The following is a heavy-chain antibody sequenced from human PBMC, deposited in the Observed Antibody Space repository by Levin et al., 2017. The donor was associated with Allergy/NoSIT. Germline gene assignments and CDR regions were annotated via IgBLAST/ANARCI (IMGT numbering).Heavy chain of an antibody. CDR3: ARDGELQSLGD. D-gene: IGHD1-26*01. V-gene: IGHV3-33*01. CDR1: GFTFSSYG. CDR2: IWYDGSNK. Sequence: GGSLRLSCAASGFTFSSYGMHWVRQAPGKGLEWVAVIWYDGSNKYYADSVKGRFTISRDNSKNTLYLQMNSLRAEDTAVYYCARDGELQSLGDWGQGTLVTVSS. J-gene: IGHJ4*02.